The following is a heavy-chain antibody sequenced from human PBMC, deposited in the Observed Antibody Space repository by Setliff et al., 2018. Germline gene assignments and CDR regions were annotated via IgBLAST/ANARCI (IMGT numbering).Heavy chain of an antibody. V-gene: IGHV4-38-2*01. CDR2: IYYRGST. Sequence: SETLSLTCAVYGYSISSGYNWGWIRQPPGKGLEWIASIYYRGSTSYNSSLKSRVSISVDTSKNQFSLNLNSVTAADTAVYYCATLTGDRGVDYWGQGRLVTVSS. CDR1: GYSISSGYN. D-gene: IGHD7-27*01. CDR3: ATLTGDRGVDY. J-gene: IGHJ4*02.